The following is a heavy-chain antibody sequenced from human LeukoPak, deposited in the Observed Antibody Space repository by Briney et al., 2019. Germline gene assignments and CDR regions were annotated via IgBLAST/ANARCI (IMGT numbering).Heavy chain of an antibody. CDR1: GGTFSSYA. J-gene: IGHJ6*03. V-gene: IGHV1-69*06. D-gene: IGHD4-17*01. CDR3: ARGAPTVPPNYYYMDV. CDR2: IIPIFGTA. Sequence: SVKVSCKASGGTFSSYAISWVRQAPGQGLEWMGGIIPIFGTANYAQKFQGRVTITADKSTSTAYMELSSLRSEDTAVYYCARGAPTVPPNYYYMDVWGKGTTVTVSS.